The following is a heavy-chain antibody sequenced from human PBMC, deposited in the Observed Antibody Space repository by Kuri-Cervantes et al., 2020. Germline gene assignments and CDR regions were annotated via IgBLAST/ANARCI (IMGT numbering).Heavy chain of an antibody. CDR3: ARDPGVAYDILTAAPKAYYYGMDV. Sequence: ASVKVSCKASGYTFTYRYLRWVRQAPGQGLEWMGWINTNTGNPTYAQGFTGRFVFSLDTSVSTAYLQISSLKAEDTAVYYCARDPGVAYDILTAAPKAYYYGMDVWGQGTTVTVSS. D-gene: IGHD3-9*01. J-gene: IGHJ6*02. V-gene: IGHV7-4-1*02. CDR1: GYTFTYRY. CDR2: INTNTGNP.